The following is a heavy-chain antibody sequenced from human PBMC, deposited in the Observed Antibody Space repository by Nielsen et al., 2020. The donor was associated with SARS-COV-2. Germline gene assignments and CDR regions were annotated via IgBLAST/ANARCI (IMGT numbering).Heavy chain of an antibody. D-gene: IGHD1-26*01. Sequence: SLRLSCAASGFTFDDYAMHWVRQAPGKGLEWVSGISWNSGSIGYADSVKGRFTISRDNAKNSLYLQMNSLRAEDTALYYCAKDIFFGAGATTPSWGQGTLVTVSS. CDR3: AKDIFFGAGATTPS. J-gene: IGHJ4*02. V-gene: IGHV3-9*01. CDR2: ISWNSGSI. CDR1: GFTFDDYA.